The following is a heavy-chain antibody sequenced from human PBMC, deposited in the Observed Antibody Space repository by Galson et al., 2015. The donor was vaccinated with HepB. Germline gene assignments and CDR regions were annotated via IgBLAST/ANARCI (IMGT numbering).Heavy chain of an antibody. D-gene: IGHD2/OR15-2a*01. Sequence: SLRLSCAASGFTFDTYSMNWVRQAPGKGLEWVSYISSDSKTKYNADSAKGRFTISRDNAKNSVFLQMNSLRSEDTAVYYCARRCHSNSCELDYWGQGTLVTVSS. J-gene: IGHJ4*02. CDR3: ARRCHSNSCELDY. CDR1: GFTFDTYS. V-gene: IGHV3-48*01. CDR2: ISSDSKTK.